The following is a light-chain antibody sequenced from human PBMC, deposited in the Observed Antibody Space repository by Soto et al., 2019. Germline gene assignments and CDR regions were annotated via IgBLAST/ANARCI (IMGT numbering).Light chain of an antibody. Sequence: EIVFTQSPCTLSLSPGERATLSCRASQSVSSSYLAWYQQKPGQAPRPLIYGASSRATGIPDRFSGSGSGTDFTLTISRLEPEDFAVYYCQQYGSSPTWTFGQGTKVDIK. J-gene: IGKJ1*01. V-gene: IGKV3-20*01. CDR2: GAS. CDR1: QSVSSSY. CDR3: QQYGSSPTWT.